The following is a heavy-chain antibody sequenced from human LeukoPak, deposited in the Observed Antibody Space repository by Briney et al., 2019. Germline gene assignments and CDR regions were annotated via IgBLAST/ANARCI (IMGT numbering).Heavy chain of an antibody. J-gene: IGHJ4*02. CDR2: IYTSGST. V-gene: IGHV4-4*07. D-gene: IGHD1-7*01. CDR1: GGSISSYY. CDR3: ARDQLELPTY. Sequence: SETLSLTCIVSGGSISSYYWSWIRPPAGKELEWIGRIYTSGSTNYNPSLKSRVTMSVDTSKNQFSLKLSSVTAADTAVYYCARDQLELPTYWGQGTLVTVSS.